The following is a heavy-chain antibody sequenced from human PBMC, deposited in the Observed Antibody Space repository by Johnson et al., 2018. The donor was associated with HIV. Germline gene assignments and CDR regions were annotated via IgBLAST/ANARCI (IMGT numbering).Heavy chain of an antibody. Sequence: QEQLVESGGGVVQPGRSLRLSCAASGFTFSSYGMHWVRQAPGKGLEWVAVISYDGSNKYYADSVKGRFTISRDNSKNMLYLEVNSLRAEDTAVYYCARDKGSWFDDAFDIWGQVTMVTVSS. CDR2: ISYDGSNK. CDR3: ARDKGSWFDDAFDI. V-gene: IGHV3-30*04. CDR1: GFTFSSYG. D-gene: IGHD6-13*01. J-gene: IGHJ3*02.